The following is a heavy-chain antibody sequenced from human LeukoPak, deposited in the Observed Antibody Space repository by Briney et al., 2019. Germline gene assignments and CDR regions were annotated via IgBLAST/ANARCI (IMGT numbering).Heavy chain of an antibody. V-gene: IGHV3-30*18. Sequence: PGGSLRLSCAASGFTFSSYGMHWVRQAPGKGLERVAVISYDGSNKYYADSVKGRFTISRDNSKNTLYLQMNSLRAEDTAVYYCAKDQDDYGDYGGFDYWGQGTLVTVSS. CDR3: AKDQDDYGDYGGFDY. CDR1: GFTFSSYG. D-gene: IGHD4-17*01. CDR2: ISYDGSNK. J-gene: IGHJ4*02.